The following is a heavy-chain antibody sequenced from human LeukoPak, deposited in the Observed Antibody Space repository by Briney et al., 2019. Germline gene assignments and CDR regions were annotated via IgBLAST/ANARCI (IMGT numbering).Heavy chain of an antibody. CDR3: ATRYCSIAACRASSYKCMDD. Sequence: NPGGSLRLSCAASGFSVSSNYMSWVRQAPGKGLEWVSSISSSSSYIYYADSVKGRFTISRDNAKNSLYLQMNSLRAEDTAVYYCATRYCSIAACRASSYKCMDDWGKGTTVIVSS. D-gene: IGHD2-2*01. V-gene: IGHV3-21*06. CDR1: GFSVSSNY. J-gene: IGHJ6*04. CDR2: ISSSSSYI.